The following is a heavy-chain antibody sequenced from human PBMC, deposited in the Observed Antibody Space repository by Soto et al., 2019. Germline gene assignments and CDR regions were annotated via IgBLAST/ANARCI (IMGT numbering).Heavy chain of an antibody. CDR2: ISYDGTTK. J-gene: IGHJ6*02. Sequence: PGGSLRLSCAASGFSFSSYAMHWVRQAPGKGLEWEAAISYDGTTKYYADSVKGRFTISRDNSKNTLYLQMNSLRAEDTAVYFCARVPRGGVVITHLYHGMDVWGQGTTVTVSS. V-gene: IGHV3-30-3*01. CDR1: GFSFSSYA. D-gene: IGHD3-3*01. CDR3: ARVPRGGVVITHLYHGMDV.